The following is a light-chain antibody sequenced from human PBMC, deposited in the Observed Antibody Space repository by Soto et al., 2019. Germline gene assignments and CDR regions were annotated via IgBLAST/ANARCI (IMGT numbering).Light chain of an antibody. Sequence: QSALTQPASVSGSPGQSITISCTGTSSDVGSYNLVSWYQQHPGKAPKLMIYEVTKRPSGVPNRFSGSKSGNTASLTISGLQAEDESDYYCCSYAGGSTYVFGTGTKVTVL. J-gene: IGLJ1*01. CDR2: EVT. CDR1: SSDVGSYNL. CDR3: CSYAGGSTYV. V-gene: IGLV2-23*02.